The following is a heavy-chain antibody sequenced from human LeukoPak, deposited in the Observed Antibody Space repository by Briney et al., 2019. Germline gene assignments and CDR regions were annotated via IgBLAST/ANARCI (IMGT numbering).Heavy chain of an antibody. CDR3: ARLSGYDYILDY. CDR1: GFTFSSYD. D-gene: IGHD5-12*01. J-gene: IGHJ4*02. Sequence: GGSLRLSCAASGFTFSSYDMHWVRQATGKGLEWVSAIGTAGDTYYPGSVKSRFTISRENAKNSLYLQMNSLRAGDTAVYYCARLSGYDYILDYWGQGTLVTVSS. CDR2: IGTAGDT. V-gene: IGHV3-13*01.